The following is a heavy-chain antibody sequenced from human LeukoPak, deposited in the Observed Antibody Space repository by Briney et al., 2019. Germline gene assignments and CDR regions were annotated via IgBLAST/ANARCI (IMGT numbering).Heavy chain of an antibody. CDR3: AKSSSFYLDS. CDR1: GFTFSNYA. J-gene: IGHJ4*02. Sequence: GGSLRLSCAASGFTFSNYAMTWVRQAPGKGLECVSVISGSGGTTNYADSVKGRFTIPRDNSKSTLYVQMNSLRAEDTAVYYCAKSSSFYLDSWGQGTLVTVSS. V-gene: IGHV3-23*01. CDR2: ISGSGGTT.